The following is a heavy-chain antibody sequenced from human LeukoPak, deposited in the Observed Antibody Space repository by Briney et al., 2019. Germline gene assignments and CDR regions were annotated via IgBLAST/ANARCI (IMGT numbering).Heavy chain of an antibody. CDR3: AKNRLESRGNYGGRQYYFDY. D-gene: IGHD4-23*01. J-gene: IGHJ4*02. CDR2: ISGSGGST. V-gene: IGHV3-23*01. Sequence: GGSLGLSCAASGFTFSSYAMSWVRQAPGKGLEWVSAISGSGGSTYYADSVKGRFTISRDNSKNTLYLQMNSLRAEDTAVYYCAKNRLESRGNYGGRQYYFDYWGQGTLVTVSS. CDR1: GFTFSSYA.